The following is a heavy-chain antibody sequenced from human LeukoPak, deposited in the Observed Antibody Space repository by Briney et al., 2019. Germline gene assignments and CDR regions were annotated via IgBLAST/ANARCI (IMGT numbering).Heavy chain of an antibody. Sequence: SETLSLTCAVYGGSFGGYYWSWIRQPPGQGLEWIGYIHNSGSTKYNASLKSRLTISVDASKNQSSLEVTSVTAADTAVYYCARTNYGDYNWFDPWGQGTLVTVSS. CDR2: IHNSGST. J-gene: IGHJ5*02. CDR3: ARTNYGDYNWFDP. V-gene: IGHV4-59*01. D-gene: IGHD4-17*01. CDR1: GGSFGGYY.